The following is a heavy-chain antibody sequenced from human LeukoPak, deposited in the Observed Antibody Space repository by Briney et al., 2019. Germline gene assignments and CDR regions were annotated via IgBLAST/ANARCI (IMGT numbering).Heavy chain of an antibody. V-gene: IGHV3-23*01. D-gene: IGHD3-10*01. Sequence: PGGSLRLSCAASGFTFSSYAMSWVRQAPGKGLEWVSAISGSGGSTYYADSVKGRFTISRDNSKNTLYLQMNSLRAEDTAGYYCAKSNYYGSERDAFDIWGQGTMVTVSS. J-gene: IGHJ3*02. CDR2: ISGSGGST. CDR1: GFTFSSYA. CDR3: AKSNYYGSERDAFDI.